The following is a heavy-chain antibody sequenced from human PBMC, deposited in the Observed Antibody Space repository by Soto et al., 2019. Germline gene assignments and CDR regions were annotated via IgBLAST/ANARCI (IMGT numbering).Heavy chain of an antibody. D-gene: IGHD2-15*01. Sequence: QVQLVQSGAEVKKPGSSVKVSCKASGGTFSSYAISWVRQAPGQGLEWMGGVIPIFGTANYAQEFQGRVTITADESTSTAYTELSSLRSAHTAVYYCARELAATPYYYYGMDVWGQGPTVTVSS. CDR2: VIPIFGTA. V-gene: IGHV1-69*12. CDR1: GGTFSSYA. J-gene: IGHJ6*02. CDR3: ARELAATPYYYYGMDV.